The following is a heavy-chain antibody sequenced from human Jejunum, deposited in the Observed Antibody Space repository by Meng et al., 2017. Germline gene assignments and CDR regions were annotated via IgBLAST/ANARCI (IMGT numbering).Heavy chain of an antibody. V-gene: IGHV2-5*01. CDR2: IYWNDET. Sequence: QLTCKGSGPTLAKPPQPLTLTCTFSGFSIKTAGVGVGWIRQPPGKALEWLAVIYWNDETRYSPSLKSRLTISKDTSKSQVVLTMTNMDPVDTATYFCAHQRWYKDSEYWGRGALVTVSS. CDR3: AHQRWYKDSEY. J-gene: IGHJ4*02. D-gene: IGHD6-13*01. CDR1: GFSIKTAGVG.